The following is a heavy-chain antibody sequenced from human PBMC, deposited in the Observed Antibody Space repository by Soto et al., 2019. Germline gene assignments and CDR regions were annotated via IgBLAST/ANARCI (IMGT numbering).Heavy chain of an antibody. CDR2: ITSGSSI. D-gene: IGHD3-16*01. J-gene: IGHJ4*02. Sequence: PGWSLRLSCAASGFTFSGYEMNWVRQAPGKGLEWVSYITSGSSIYYADSVKGRFTISRDNAKKSLFLQMNSLRAEDTAVYYCAREGFSVSLEYWGEGAPVTVS. CDR1: GFTFSGYE. V-gene: IGHV3-48*03. CDR3: AREGFSVSLEY.